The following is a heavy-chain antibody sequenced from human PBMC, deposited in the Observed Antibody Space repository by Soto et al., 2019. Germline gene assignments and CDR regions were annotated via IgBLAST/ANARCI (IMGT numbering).Heavy chain of an antibody. Sequence: EVQLVESGGTVIQVGGSLRLSCAASGFIFDDFTMHWVRLVPGKGLQWVSYINWDGRIAMYADSVKGRFTTSRDNANNHLDLQMNRLRSDDTARYYCAKDEGAAVESPGDWGHGTLVTVSS. V-gene: IGHV3-43*01. CDR2: INWDGRIA. D-gene: IGHD6-13*01. CDR1: GFIFDDFT. J-gene: IGHJ4*01. CDR3: AKDEGAAVESPGD.